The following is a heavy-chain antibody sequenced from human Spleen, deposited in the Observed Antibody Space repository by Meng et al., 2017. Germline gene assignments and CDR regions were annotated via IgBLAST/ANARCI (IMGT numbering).Heavy chain of an antibody. CDR2: IYYSGST. D-gene: IGHD6-19*01. V-gene: IGHV4-31*02. J-gene: IGHJ3*02. Sequence: GQLHVWGPRLGRPSQPPSLTCPVSGGSICSGGYCWSWIRQHPGKGLEWIGNIYYSGSTYYNPSLKSRITISVDTSKNQFSLKLSSVTAADTAVYYCARDVVAVAAFDIWGQGTMVTVSS. CDR1: GGSICSGGYC. CDR3: ARDVVAVAAFDI.